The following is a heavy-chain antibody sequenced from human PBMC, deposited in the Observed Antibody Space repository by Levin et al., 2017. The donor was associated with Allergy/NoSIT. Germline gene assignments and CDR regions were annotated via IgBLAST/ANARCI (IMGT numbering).Heavy chain of an antibody. CDR3: GCSGSGPPYYFDF. V-gene: IGHV4-39*01. CDR1: GGSIRSSTYY. Sequence: SPTLSLPCTVSGGSIRSSTYYWGWLRQPPGKGLEWIGSIFYTGITYYNPSLKSRVTISVDTSKNQFSLKVSSVTAADTAVYYCGCSGSGPPYYFDFWGQGTLVTVSS. D-gene: IGHD3-10*02. J-gene: IGHJ4*02. CDR2: IFYTGIT.